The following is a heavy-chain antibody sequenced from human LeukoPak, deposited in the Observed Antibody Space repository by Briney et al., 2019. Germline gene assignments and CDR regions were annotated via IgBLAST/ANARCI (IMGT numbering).Heavy chain of an antibody. CDR2: LYYSGST. D-gene: IGHD6-19*01. V-gene: IGHV4-59*08. CDR3: ARSIAVSNWFDP. Sequence: SETLSLTCTVSGGSISSYYWSWIRQPPGKGLEWIGYLYYSGSTNYNPSLKSRVTISVDTSKNQFPLKLSSVTAADTAVYYCARSIAVSNWFDPWGQGTLVTVSS. CDR1: GGSISSYY. J-gene: IGHJ5*02.